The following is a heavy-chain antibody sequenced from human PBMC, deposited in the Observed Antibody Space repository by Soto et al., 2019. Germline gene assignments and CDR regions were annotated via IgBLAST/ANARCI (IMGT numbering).Heavy chain of an antibody. CDR1: GGSISSGGYY. Sequence: QVQLQESGPGLVKPSQTLSLTCTVSGGSISSGGYYWSWIRQHPGKGLEWIGSIYHSGTTYYNPSLKSRVTISVDTSKNQFSLKLTSVTAADTAVYYCARVRGIQLLGCFDPWGQGTLVTVSS. V-gene: IGHV4-31*03. CDR3: ARVRGIQLLGCFDP. J-gene: IGHJ5*02. D-gene: IGHD2-2*01. CDR2: IYHSGTT.